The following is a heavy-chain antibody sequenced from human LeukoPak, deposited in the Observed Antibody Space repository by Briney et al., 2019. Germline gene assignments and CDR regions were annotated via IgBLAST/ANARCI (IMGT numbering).Heavy chain of an antibody. J-gene: IGHJ4*02. D-gene: IGHD6-19*01. CDR1: GFTFSSYA. CDR2: ISYDGSNR. Sequence: GGSLRLSSAASGFTFSSYAMHWVRHAPGKGLEREAVISYDGSNRYYADSVKCRFTTSRDNSKNTLYLQMNSLRAEDTAVYYCARALVYSSGWPGFCDYWGQGTLVSVSS. CDR3: ARALVYSSGWPGFCDY. V-gene: IGHV3-30*04.